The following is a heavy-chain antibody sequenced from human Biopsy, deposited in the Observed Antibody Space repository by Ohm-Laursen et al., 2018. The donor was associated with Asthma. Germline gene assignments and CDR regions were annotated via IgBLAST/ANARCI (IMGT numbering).Heavy chain of an antibody. V-gene: IGHV3-30-3*01. CDR3: ARGGYCTSPTCPWGRYATDV. CDR2: IFFDGSNK. D-gene: IGHD2-2*01. J-gene: IGHJ6*02. CDR1: GFTFHNYV. Sequence: SLRLSCAASGFTFHNYVMHWVRQAPGKGLEWVAGIFFDGSNKYYADSVKGRFTISRDNAKNSLYLHINSLRAEDTAVYYCARGGYCTSPTCPWGRYATDVWGQGTTVTVAS.